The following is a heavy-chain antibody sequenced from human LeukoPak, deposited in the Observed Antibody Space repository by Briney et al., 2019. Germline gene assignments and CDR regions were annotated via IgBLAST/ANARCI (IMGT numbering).Heavy chain of an antibody. CDR2: IYPGDSDT. Sequence: GGSLQISCKGSGYIFTSYWIGWVRQLPGKGLEWMGIIYPGDSDTRYSPSFQGQVTISADKSISTAYLQWSSLKASDTAMYYCARRPAFSSSADGWIDYWGQGTLVTVSS. CDR1: GYIFTSYW. V-gene: IGHV5-51*01. J-gene: IGHJ4*02. CDR3: ARRPAFSSSADGWIDY. D-gene: IGHD6-6*01.